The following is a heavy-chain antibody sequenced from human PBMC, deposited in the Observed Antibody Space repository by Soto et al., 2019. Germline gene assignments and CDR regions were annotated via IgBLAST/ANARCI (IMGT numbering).Heavy chain of an antibody. CDR1: GFTFSSYA. J-gene: IGHJ4*02. D-gene: IGHD3-22*01. Sequence: GGSLRLSCAASGFTFSSYAMSWVRQAPGKGLEWVSAISGSGGSTYYADSVKGRFTISRDNSKNTLYLQMNSLRAEDTAVYYCAKDSHYYYDSSGYVKGTALAYWGQGTLVTVSS. CDR2: ISGSGGST. CDR3: AKDSHYYYDSSGYVKGTALAY. V-gene: IGHV3-23*01.